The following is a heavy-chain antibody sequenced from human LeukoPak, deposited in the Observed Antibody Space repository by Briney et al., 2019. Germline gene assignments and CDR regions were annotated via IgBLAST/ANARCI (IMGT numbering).Heavy chain of an antibody. CDR3: AKAPNWNDGPLYYFDY. CDR1: GFPFSSYA. D-gene: IGHD1-1*01. V-gene: IGHV3-23*01. J-gene: IGHJ4*02. CDR2: ISGSGGST. Sequence: GSLSLSCAASGFPFSSYAMSWVRQAPGKGLEWVSAISGSGGSTYYADSVKGRFTISRDNSKNTLYLQMNSLRAEDTAVYYCAKAPNWNDGPLYYFDYWGQGTLVTVSS.